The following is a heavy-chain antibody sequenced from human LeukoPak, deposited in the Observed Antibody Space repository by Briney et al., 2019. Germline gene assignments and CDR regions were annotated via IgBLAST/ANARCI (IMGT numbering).Heavy chain of an antibody. Sequence: GGSLRLSCAASGFTFSSYSMNWVRQAPGKGLEWVSSISRSSSYIYYADSVKGRFTISRDNAKNSLYLQMNSLRAEDTAVYYCASGYYGSGSYYDYWGQGTLVTVSS. D-gene: IGHD3-10*01. CDR3: ASGYYGSGSYYDY. CDR2: ISRSSSYI. J-gene: IGHJ4*02. CDR1: GFTFSSYS. V-gene: IGHV3-21*01.